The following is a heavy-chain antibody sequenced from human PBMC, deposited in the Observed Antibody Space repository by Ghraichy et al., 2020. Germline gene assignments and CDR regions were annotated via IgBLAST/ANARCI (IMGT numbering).Heavy chain of an antibody. D-gene: IGHD2-15*01. CDR1: GFTFSSYG. V-gene: IGHV3-33*01. J-gene: IGHJ4*02. CDR2: IWYDGSNK. Sequence: GGSLRLSCAASGFTFSSYGMHWVRQAPGKGLEWVAVIWYDGSNKYYGDSVKGRFTISRDNSKNTLYLQMNSLRAEDTAVYYFARDRMYCSGGKCYREDFDYWGQGTLVTVSS. CDR3: ARDRMYCSGGKCYREDFDY.